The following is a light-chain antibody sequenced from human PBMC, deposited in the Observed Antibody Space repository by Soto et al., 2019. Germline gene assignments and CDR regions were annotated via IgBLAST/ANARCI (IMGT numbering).Light chain of an antibody. CDR1: NSNIGSNP. CDR2: SNY. V-gene: IGLV1-44*01. CDR3: AAWDDRLSDLL. J-gene: IGLJ2*01. Sequence: QSVLTQPPSASGTPGQRVTISCSGSNSNIGSNPVHWYQQFPGTAPKVLIYSNYQRPSGVPDPFSGSKSGTSASLAISGLQSEDEADYYCAAWDDRLSDLLFGGGTKVTVL.